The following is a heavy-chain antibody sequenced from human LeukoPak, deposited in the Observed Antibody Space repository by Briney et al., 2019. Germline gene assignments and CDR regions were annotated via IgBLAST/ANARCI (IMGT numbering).Heavy chain of an antibody. V-gene: IGHV3-11*01. Sequence: GGSLRLSCAASGFTLSDNYMSWIRQAPGKGLEWVSYITSSGSTTYYADSVKGRLTISRDNAKNSLYLQMNNLRAEDTAVYYCARVKTSSWYGGWFDPWGQGTLVTVSS. J-gene: IGHJ5*02. CDR1: GFTLSDNY. D-gene: IGHD6-13*01. CDR2: ITSSGSTT. CDR3: ARVKTSSWYGGWFDP.